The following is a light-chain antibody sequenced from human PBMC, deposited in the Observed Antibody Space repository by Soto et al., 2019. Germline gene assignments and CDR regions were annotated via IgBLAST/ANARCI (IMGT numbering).Light chain of an antibody. CDR3: QQSNSSPPT. CDR1: QSITNY. CDR2: AAS. V-gene: IGKV1-39*01. Sequence: DIQRTQPPSALPAFVGAGVPIPCRASQSITNYLNWYQHKPGQAPNLLIYAASTLQAGVPSRFRGSGSGTDFTLTISSLQPEDFATYFCQQSNSSPPTFGGGTRLEIK. J-gene: IGKJ5*01.